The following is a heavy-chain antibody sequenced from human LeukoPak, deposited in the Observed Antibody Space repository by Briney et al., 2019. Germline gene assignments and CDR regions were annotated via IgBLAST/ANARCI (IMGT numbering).Heavy chain of an antibody. CDR1: GYSFTSYW. CDR3: ARHFGYSYGYYFDY. D-gene: IGHD5-18*01. V-gene: IGHV5-10-1*01. Sequence: HGESLKISCKGSGYSFTSYWISWVRQMPGKGLEWMGRIDPSDSYTNYSPSFQGHVTISADRSISTAYLQWSSLKASDTAMYYCARHFGYSYGYYFDYWGQGTLVTVSS. J-gene: IGHJ4*02. CDR2: IDPSDSYT.